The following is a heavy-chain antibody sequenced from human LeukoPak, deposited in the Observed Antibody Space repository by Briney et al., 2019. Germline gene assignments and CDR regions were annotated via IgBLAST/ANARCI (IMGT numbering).Heavy chain of an antibody. CDR2: MNPNSGNT. CDR1: GYTFTSFD. V-gene: IGHV1-8*03. D-gene: IGHD3-10*01. J-gene: IGHJ5*02. Sequence: PSVKLSCKASGYTFTSFDINWVRHATGQGLEWMGWMNPNSGNTGYAQKFQSRVTIARNTSISTAYMELSSLRSEDTAVYYCARGGSYSWFDPWGQGTLVTVSS. CDR3: ARGGSYSWFDP.